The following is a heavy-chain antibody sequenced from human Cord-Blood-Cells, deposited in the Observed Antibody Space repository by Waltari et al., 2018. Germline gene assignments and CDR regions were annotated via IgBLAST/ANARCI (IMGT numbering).Heavy chain of an antibody. J-gene: IGHJ1*01. Sequence: QLQLQESGPGLVKPSETLSLTCTVSGGSISSSSYYWGWIRQPPGKGLEWIGSIYYSGSTYYHPSLKSRVTISVDTSKNQFSLKLSSVTAADTAVYYCARPPYSSGWYGYFQHWGQGTLVTVSS. CDR2: IYYSGST. CDR1: GGSISSSSYY. D-gene: IGHD6-19*01. V-gene: IGHV4-39*01. CDR3: ARPPYSSGWYGYFQH.